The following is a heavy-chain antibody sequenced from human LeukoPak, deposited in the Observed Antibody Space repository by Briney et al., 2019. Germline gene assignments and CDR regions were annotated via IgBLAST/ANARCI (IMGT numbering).Heavy chain of an antibody. D-gene: IGHD2-15*01. Sequence: ASVKVSCKASGYTFTGYYMHWVRQAPGQGLEWMGWINPNSGGTNYAQKFQGRVTMTRDTSISTAYMELSRLRSDDTAVYYCARGIVVVVAATPELGYWGQGTLVTVSS. CDR3: ARGIVVVVAATPELGY. V-gene: IGHV1-2*02. CDR1: GYTFTGYY. CDR2: INPNSGGT. J-gene: IGHJ4*02.